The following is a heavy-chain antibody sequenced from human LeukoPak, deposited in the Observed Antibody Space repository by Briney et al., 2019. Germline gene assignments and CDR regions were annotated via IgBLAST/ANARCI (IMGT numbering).Heavy chain of an antibody. Sequence: SQTLSLTCTVSGGSVSSGGYYWSWIRQPAGKGLEWIGSIYYSGSTYYNPSLKSRVTISVDTSKNQFSLKLSSVTAADTAVYYCARDRVGLTNYGPGSRGGLDWGQGTLVTVSS. J-gene: IGHJ4*02. D-gene: IGHD3-10*01. CDR1: GGSVSSGGYY. V-gene: IGHV4-61*02. CDR3: ARDRVGLTNYGPGSRGGLD. CDR2: IYYSGST.